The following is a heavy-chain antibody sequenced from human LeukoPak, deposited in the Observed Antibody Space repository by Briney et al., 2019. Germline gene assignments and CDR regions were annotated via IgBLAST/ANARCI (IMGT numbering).Heavy chain of an antibody. V-gene: IGHV4-39*07. CDR1: GGSISSSSYY. CDR2: IYYSGST. CDR3: VARLRWPYNWFDP. Sequence: SETLSLTCTVSGGSISSSSYYWGWIRQPPGKGLEWIGSIYYSGSTYYNPSLKSRVTISVDTSKNQFSLKLSSVTAADTAVYYCVARLRWPYNWFDPWGQGTLVTVSS. J-gene: IGHJ5*02. D-gene: IGHD4-23*01.